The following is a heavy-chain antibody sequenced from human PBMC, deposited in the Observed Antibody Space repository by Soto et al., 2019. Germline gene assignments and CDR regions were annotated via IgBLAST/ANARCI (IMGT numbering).Heavy chain of an antibody. Sequence: QDQLVQSGAEVKEPGASVRISCKTSGYPFTNYGISWVRQAPGQGLEWMGWINTYSGNTHYARKSQGRVTLTTDTSTRTAYTELRSLTSDDMAIYYCAKYMTRERRMRVDSWGQGTLVTVSS. CDR2: INTYSGNT. CDR1: GYPFTNYG. D-gene: IGHD1-26*01. CDR3: AKYMTRERRMRVDS. V-gene: IGHV1-18*03. J-gene: IGHJ4*02.